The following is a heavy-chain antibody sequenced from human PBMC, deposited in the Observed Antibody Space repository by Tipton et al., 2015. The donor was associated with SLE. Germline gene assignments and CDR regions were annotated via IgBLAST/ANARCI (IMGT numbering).Heavy chain of an antibody. D-gene: IGHD2-8*01. CDR2: IYHSGST. CDR3: ARGTKGTLRGFDL. V-gene: IGHV4-38-2*02. CDR1: GGSISSYY. J-gene: IGHJ2*01. Sequence: TLSLTCTVSGGSISSYYWGWIRQPPGKGLEWIGSIYHSGSTYYNPSLKSRVTISVDTSKNQFSLKLSSVTAADTAVYYCARGTKGTLRGFDLWGRGTLVTVSS.